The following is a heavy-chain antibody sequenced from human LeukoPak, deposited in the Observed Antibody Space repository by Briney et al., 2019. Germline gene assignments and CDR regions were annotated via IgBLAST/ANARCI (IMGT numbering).Heavy chain of an antibody. J-gene: IGHJ4*02. D-gene: IGHD4-17*01. V-gene: IGHV5-51*01. CDR2: ICRGDYDT. CDR3: ARRNGDYAVDY. CDR1: GYPFTNYR. Sequence: TGESLNISCRGSGYPFTNYRLGCVRQLPRKDVEWMGLICRGDYDTRYSPSFHGQVAISADKSISTAYLQWSSLKASDTARFYCARRNGDYAVDYWGQGTLVTVSS.